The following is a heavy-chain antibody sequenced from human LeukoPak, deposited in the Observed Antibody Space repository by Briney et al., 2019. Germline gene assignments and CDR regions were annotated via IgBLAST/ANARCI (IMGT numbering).Heavy chain of an antibody. Sequence: RPSETLSLTCTVSGGSISTSNYYWGWIRQPPGKGLEWIGNIFYSGSTYYNPSLKSRVTISVDTSKNQFSLKLSSVTAADTAVYYCARARHPPFGEGYMDVWGKGTTVAVSS. V-gene: IGHV4-39*07. J-gene: IGHJ6*03. CDR2: IFYSGST. CDR1: GGSISTSNYY. CDR3: ARARHPPFGEGYMDV. D-gene: IGHD3-10*01.